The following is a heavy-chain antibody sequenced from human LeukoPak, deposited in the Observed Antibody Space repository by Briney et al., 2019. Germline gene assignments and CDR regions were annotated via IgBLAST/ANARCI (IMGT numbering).Heavy chain of an antibody. Sequence: GGSLRLSCAASGFTFSSYAMSWVRQAPGKRLEWVSAISGSGGSTYYADSVKGRFTISRDNSKNALYLQMNSLRAEDTAVYYCAKLVAVAGHFDYWGQGTLVTVSS. V-gene: IGHV3-23*01. D-gene: IGHD6-19*01. CDR3: AKLVAVAGHFDY. J-gene: IGHJ4*02. CDR2: ISGSGGST. CDR1: GFTFSSYA.